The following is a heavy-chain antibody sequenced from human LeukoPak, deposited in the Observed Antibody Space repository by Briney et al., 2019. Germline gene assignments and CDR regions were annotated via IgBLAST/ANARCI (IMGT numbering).Heavy chain of an antibody. CDR2: IYYSGST. V-gene: IGHV4-59*08. D-gene: IGHD6-25*01. Sequence: SETLSLTCTVSGGSISSYYWSWIRQPPGKGLEWIGYIYYSGSTNYNPSLKSRVTISVDTSKNQFSLKLSSVTAADTAVYYCARRASRAEKYYYYGMDVWGQGTTVTVSS. CDR3: ARRASRAEKYYYYGMDV. CDR1: GGSISSYY. J-gene: IGHJ6*02.